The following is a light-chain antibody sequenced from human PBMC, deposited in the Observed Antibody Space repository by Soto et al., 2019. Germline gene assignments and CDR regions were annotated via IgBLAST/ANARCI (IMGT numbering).Light chain of an antibody. CDR3: QQYDNLPLT. CDR2: GAS. J-gene: IGKJ3*01. V-gene: IGKV3-15*01. CDR1: QSVGSN. Sequence: EIVMTQSPATLSVSPRETATLSCRASQSVGSNLAWYQQKPGQAPRLLIFGASSRATGVPARFSGSGSGTEFTLTINSLQSEDFAVYFCQQYDNLPLTFGPGTKVDIK.